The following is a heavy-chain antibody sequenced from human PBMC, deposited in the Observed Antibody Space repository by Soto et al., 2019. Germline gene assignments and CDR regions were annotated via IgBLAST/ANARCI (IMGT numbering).Heavy chain of an antibody. D-gene: IGHD3-10*01. Sequence: LGGSLRLSCAASGFTVSSKYMSWVRQAPGKGLEWVSLIQSGGPTYYADSVKGRFTISRDTSENTVHLQMDSLRVEDTADYYCARGVNNYYYQDVWGKGTTVTVSS. J-gene: IGHJ6*03. CDR1: GFTVSSKY. CDR3: ARGVNNYYYQDV. CDR2: IQSGGPT. V-gene: IGHV3-66*01.